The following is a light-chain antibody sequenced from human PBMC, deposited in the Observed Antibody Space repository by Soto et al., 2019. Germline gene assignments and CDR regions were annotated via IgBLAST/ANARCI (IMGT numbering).Light chain of an antibody. Sequence: QSVLTQPRSASGSPGQAGAMSYTETSRDVGGYNYVSWDQQHPGKAPKLMIYEVNKRPSGVPDRFSGSKAGNTASLTVSGLPAEDEADSYCSSYAGSSNVFGTGTKVTVL. CDR3: SSYAGSSNV. V-gene: IGLV2-8*01. CDR1: SRDVGGYNY. J-gene: IGLJ1*01. CDR2: EVN.